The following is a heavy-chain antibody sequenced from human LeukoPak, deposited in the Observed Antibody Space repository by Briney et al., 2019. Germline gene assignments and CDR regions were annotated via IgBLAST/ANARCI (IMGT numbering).Heavy chain of an antibody. Sequence: SETLSLTCTVSGGSISSYYWSWIRQPAGKGLEWIGRIYTSGSTNYNPSLKSRVTMSVDTSKNQFSLKLSSVTAADTAVYYCARDIVVVPAANWFDPWGQGTLVTVSS. V-gene: IGHV4-4*07. D-gene: IGHD2-2*01. CDR3: ARDIVVVPAANWFDP. J-gene: IGHJ5*02. CDR1: GGSISSYY. CDR2: IYTSGST.